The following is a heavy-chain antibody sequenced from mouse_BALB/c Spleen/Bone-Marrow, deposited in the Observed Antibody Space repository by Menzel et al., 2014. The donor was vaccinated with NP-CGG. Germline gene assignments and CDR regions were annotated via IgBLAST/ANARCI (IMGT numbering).Heavy chain of an antibody. J-gene: IGHJ3*01. V-gene: IGHV14-3*02. CDR1: GFNIKDTY. Sequence: VQLKQSGAELVKPGASVKLSCTASGFNIKDTYMHWVKQRPEQGLEWIGRIDPANGNTKYDPKFQGKATITADTSSNTAYLQLSSLTSVDTAVYYCAMITTGAWFAYWGQGTLVTVSA. CDR3: AMITTGAWFAY. D-gene: IGHD2-4*01. CDR2: IDPANGNT.